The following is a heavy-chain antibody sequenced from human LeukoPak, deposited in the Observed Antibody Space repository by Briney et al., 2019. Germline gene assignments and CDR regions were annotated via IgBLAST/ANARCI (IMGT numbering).Heavy chain of an antibody. CDR1: GFTFSNAW. J-gene: IGHJ4*02. CDR3: TTPYGSGSYGYFDY. D-gene: IGHD3-10*01. V-gene: IGHV3-15*01. CDR2: IKSKTDGGTT. Sequence: GGSLRLSCAASGFTFSNAWMSWVRQAPGKGLEWVGRIKSKTDGGTTDYAAPVKGRFTISRDGSKNTLYLQMNSLKTEDTAVYYCTTPYGSGSYGYFDYWGQGTLVTVSS.